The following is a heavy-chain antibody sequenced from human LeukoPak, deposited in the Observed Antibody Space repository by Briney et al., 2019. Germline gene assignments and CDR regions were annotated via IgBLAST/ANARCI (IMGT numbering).Heavy chain of an antibody. D-gene: IGHD3-22*01. V-gene: IGHV3-23*01. Sequence: GGPLRLPCAASGFPFSCHAMSWVRQAPGKGLEWVSAISGSGGSTYYADSVKGRFTIPRDNSKNTLYLQMNSLRAEDTAVYYCAKSTDYYDSSGYFDYWGQGTLVTVSS. J-gene: IGHJ4*02. CDR3: AKSTDYYDSSGYFDY. CDR1: GFPFSCHA. CDR2: ISGSGGST.